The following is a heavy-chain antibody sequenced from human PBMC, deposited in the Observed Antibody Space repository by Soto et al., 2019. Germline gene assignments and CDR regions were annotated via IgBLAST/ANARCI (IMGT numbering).Heavy chain of an antibody. Sequence: GGSLRLSCAASGFTFDDYAMHWVRQAPGKGLEWVSGISWNSGSIGYADSVKGRFTISRDNAKNSLYLQMNSLRAEDTALYYCAKDTGSGRPQGENWLDPWGQGTLVTVYS. CDR3: AKDTGSGRPQGENWLDP. V-gene: IGHV3-9*01. CDR1: GFTFDDYA. J-gene: IGHJ5*02. CDR2: ISWNSGSI. D-gene: IGHD3-16*01.